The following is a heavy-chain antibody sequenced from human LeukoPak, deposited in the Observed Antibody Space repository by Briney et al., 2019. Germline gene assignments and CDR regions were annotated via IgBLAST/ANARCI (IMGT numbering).Heavy chain of an antibody. V-gene: IGHV1-2*02. CDR2: INPNSGGT. D-gene: IGHD3-10*01. Sequence: ASVKVSCKASGYTFTNYGINWVRQAPGQGLEWMGWINPNSGGTNYAQKFQGRVTMTRDTSISTAYMELSRLRSDDTAVYYCARGRKWFGEFPDAFDIWGQGTMVTVSS. CDR3: ARGRKWFGEFPDAFDI. CDR1: GYTFTNYG. J-gene: IGHJ3*02.